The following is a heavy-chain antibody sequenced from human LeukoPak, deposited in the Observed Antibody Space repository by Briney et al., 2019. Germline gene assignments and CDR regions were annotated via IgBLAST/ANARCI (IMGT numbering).Heavy chain of an antibody. CDR3: ARDDALRDNALDI. CDR1: GFTFSSYG. CDR2: ILNDGSQE. D-gene: IGHD2-15*01. Sequence: GGSLRLSCAASGFTFSSYGMHWVRQAPGKGLEWVAVILNDGSQEKYADSVKGRFTISRDNSKNTLFLQMNSLRAEDTAVYYCARDDALRDNALDIWGQGTMVTVSS. J-gene: IGHJ3*02. V-gene: IGHV3-33*01.